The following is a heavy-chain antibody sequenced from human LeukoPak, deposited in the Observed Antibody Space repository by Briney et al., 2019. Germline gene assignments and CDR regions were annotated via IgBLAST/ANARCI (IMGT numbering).Heavy chain of an antibody. D-gene: IGHD5-18*01. CDR3: ARVRYSYGFGFDY. V-gene: IGHV3-11*05. CDR1: GFTFSDYY. Sequence: GGSLRLSCAASGFTFSDYYMSWIRRAPGKGLEWLSYISSSSSYTNYADSVKGRFTISRDNAKNSLYLQMNSLRVEDTAVYYCARVRYSYGFGFDYWGPGTLVTVSS. CDR2: ISSSSSYT. J-gene: IGHJ4*02.